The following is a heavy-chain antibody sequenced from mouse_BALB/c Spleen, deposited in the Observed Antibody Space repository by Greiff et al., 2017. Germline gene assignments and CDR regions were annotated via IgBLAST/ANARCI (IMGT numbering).Heavy chain of an antibody. Sequence: VQLQESGAELMKPGASVKISCKATGYTFSSYWIEWVKQRPGHGLEWIGEILPGSGSTNYNEKFKGKATFTADTSSNTAYMQLSSLTSEDSAVYYCARGGITTTGYYAMDYWGQGTSVTVSS. CDR3: ARGGITTTGYYAMDY. CDR2: ILPGSGST. J-gene: IGHJ4*01. CDR1: GYTFSSYW. D-gene: IGHD2-4*01. V-gene: IGHV1-9*01.